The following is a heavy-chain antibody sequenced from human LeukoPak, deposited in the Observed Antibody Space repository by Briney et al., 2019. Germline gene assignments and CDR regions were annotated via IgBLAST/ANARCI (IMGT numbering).Heavy chain of an antibody. CDR2: IIPIFGTA. CDR1: GGTFSSYA. J-gene: IGHJ4*02. V-gene: IGHV1-69*01. CDR3: ARTIAAAGTSPCDY. Sequence: SVKVSCKASGGTFSSYAISWVRQAPGQGLEWMGGIIPIFGTANYAQKFQGRVTITADESTSTAYMELSSLRSEDTAVYYCARTIAAAGTSPCDYWGQGTLVTVSS. D-gene: IGHD6-13*01.